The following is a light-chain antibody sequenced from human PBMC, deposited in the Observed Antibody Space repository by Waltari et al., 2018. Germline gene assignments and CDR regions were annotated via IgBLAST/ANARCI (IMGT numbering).Light chain of an antibody. CDR1: SGHSRNI. J-gene: IGLJ3*02. Sequence: QLVLTQSPSASASLGASVKLTCTLSSGHSRNIIAWHQQQPEKGPRYLMKVNCDGSHSKGYEILDRFSGSSSGPERYLTSSSVQSEDEADYFCQTGGHGTGVFGGGTKLTVL. V-gene: IGLV4-69*01. CDR3: QTGGHGTGV. CDR2: VNCDGSH.